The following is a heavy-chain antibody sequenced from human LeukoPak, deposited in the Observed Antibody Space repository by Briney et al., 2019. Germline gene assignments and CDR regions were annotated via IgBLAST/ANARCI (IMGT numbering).Heavy chain of an antibody. J-gene: IGHJ4*02. V-gene: IGHV3-23*01. CDR3: AKNRATGMAFYDY. CDR2: ISGDGVYT. CDR1: GSTFSNYA. Sequence: GGSLRLSCAASGSTFSNYAMTWLRQAPGKGLEWMSAISGDGVYTYYADSVKGRFTSSRDNSKSTLYLQMSNLRAEDTALYYCAKNRATGMAFYDYWGQGTQVTVSS. D-gene: IGHD5-18*01.